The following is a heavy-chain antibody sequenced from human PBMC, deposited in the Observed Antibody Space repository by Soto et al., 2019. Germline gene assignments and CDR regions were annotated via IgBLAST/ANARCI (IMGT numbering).Heavy chain of an antibody. Sequence: QVQLVESGGGVVQPGRSLRLSCAASGFTFSSYGMHWVRQAPGKGLEWVAVIWYDGRNKYYADSVKGRFTISRDNSKNTLYLQMNSLRAEDTAVYYCARDEQWLNKEGYYYGMDVWGQGTTVTVSS. CDR2: IWYDGRNK. J-gene: IGHJ6*02. V-gene: IGHV3-33*01. CDR3: ARDEQWLNKEGYYYGMDV. D-gene: IGHD6-19*01. CDR1: GFTFSSYG.